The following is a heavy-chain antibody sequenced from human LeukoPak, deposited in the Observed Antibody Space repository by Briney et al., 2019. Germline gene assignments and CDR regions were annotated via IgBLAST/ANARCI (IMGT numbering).Heavy chain of an antibody. D-gene: IGHD6-19*01. CDR1: GFTFSSYA. CDR3: AKGDSSGWYFSPRYYYYGMDV. J-gene: IGHJ6*02. Sequence: GGSLRLSCAASGFTFSSYAMSWVRKAPGKGLEWVSAISGSGGSTYYADSVKGRFTISRDNSKNTLYLQMNSLRAEDTAVYYCAKGDSSGWYFSPRYYYYGMDVWGQGTTVTVSS. V-gene: IGHV3-23*01. CDR2: ISGSGGST.